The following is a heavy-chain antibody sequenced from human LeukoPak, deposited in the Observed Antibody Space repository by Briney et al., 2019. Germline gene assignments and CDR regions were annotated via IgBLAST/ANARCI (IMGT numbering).Heavy chain of an antibody. D-gene: IGHD1-14*01. CDR3: ANKPAGFDP. V-gene: IGHV3-23*01. CDR1: GFTFSNSA. Sequence: GGSLRLSCAASGFTFSNSAMAWVRQAPGKGLEWVSSITGSGDYTYYADFVKGRFTISRDNSKNTLYPQMNSLRADDTALYYCANKPAGFDPWGQGTLVTVSS. J-gene: IGHJ5*02. CDR2: ITGSGDYT.